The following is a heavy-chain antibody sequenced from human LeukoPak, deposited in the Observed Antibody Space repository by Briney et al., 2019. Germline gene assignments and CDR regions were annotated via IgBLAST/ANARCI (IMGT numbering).Heavy chain of an antibody. V-gene: IGHV3-7*01. D-gene: IGHD1-14*01. CDR2: IKEDGSEK. Sequence: GGSLRLSCAASGFTFSRYWMSWVRQAPGKGLEWVANIKEDGSEKYYVDSVKGRFTISRDNAKNSLYLQMNSLRAEDTAVYYCARHGIFDYWGQGTLVTVSS. CDR3: ARHGIFDY. CDR1: GFTFSRYW. J-gene: IGHJ4*02.